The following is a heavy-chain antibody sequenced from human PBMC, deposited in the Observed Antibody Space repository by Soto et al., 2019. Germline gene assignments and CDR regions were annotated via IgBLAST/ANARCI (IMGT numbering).Heavy chain of an antibody. Sequence: QVQLVQSGAEVKKPGSSVKVSCKASRGSSSIHTINWVRQAPGQGLEWIGSMIYILGITNYAQKFQGRVTITADKSTSTAYMELSGLKSDDMAVYYCARHINEGYAHSGDGRRNHWGQGTLVTVSS. V-gene: IGHV1-69*02. J-gene: IGHJ5*02. CDR1: RGSSSIHT. CDR2: MIYILGIT. CDR3: ARHINEGYAHSGDGRRNH. D-gene: IGHD2-15*01.